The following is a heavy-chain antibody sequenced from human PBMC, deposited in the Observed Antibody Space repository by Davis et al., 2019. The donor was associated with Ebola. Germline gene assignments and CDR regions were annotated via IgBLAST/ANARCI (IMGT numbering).Heavy chain of an antibody. V-gene: IGHV3-69-1*01. D-gene: IGHD3-10*01. J-gene: IGHJ4*02. Sequence: GESLKISCAASGFVFRNYVMSWVRQAPGKGLEWVSTLGTSADTYYADSVKGRFTISRDNAKNSLHLQMNSLRAEDTAVYYCARRFTMVEDGYWGQGTLVTVSS. CDR3: ARRFTMVEDGY. CDR2: LGTSADT. CDR1: GFVFRNYV.